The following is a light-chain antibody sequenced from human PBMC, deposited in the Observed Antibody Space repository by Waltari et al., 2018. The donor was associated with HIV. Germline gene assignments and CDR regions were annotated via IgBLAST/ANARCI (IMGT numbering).Light chain of an antibody. CDR2: WAS. J-gene: IGKJ2*01. Sequence: DIVMTQSPESLTVSLGERVTISRTSRQSILSSSGNKYFLAWYQQKPGQPPKSLIYWASTRAAGVPARFSGSDSGTDFTLTISSLRAEDVAVYYCHQYHTTPYTFGQGTKLEI. CDR1: QSILSSSGNKYF. V-gene: IGKV4-1*01. CDR3: HQYHTTPYT.